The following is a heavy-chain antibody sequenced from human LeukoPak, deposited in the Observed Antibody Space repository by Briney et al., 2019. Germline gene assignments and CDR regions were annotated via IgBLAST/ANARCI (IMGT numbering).Heavy chain of an antibody. V-gene: IGHV4-30-4*01. Sequence: SETLSLTCTVSGGSISSGDYYWSWIRRPPGKGLEWIAYMYYSGSTYYNPSLKSRVTMSADTSKNQLALKLSSVTAADTAVYYCARPYYYDSRIDPWGQGILVTVSS. CDR3: ARPYYYDSRIDP. CDR1: GGSISSGDYY. CDR2: MYYSGST. J-gene: IGHJ5*02. D-gene: IGHD3-22*01.